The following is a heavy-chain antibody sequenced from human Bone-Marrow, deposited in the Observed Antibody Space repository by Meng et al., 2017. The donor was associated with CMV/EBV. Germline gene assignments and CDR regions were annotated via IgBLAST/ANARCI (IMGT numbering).Heavy chain of an antibody. CDR1: GYTFTAHY. CDR3: ARDETLSNLLGYCSSTSCYNGLYYYGMDV. V-gene: IGHV1-2*02. D-gene: IGHD2-2*02. Sequence: ASVKVSCKASGYTFTAHYIHWVRQAPGQGLEWMGWINPNSGGTNYAQKFQGRVTMTRDTSISTAYMELSRLRSDDTAVYYCARDETLSNLLGYCSSTSCYNGLYYYGMDVWGQGTTVTVSS. CDR2: INPNSGGT. J-gene: IGHJ6*02.